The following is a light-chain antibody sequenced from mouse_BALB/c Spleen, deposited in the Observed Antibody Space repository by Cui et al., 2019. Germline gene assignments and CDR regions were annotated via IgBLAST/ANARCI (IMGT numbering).Light chain of an antibody. CDR2: DTS. CDR1: SSISY. V-gene: IGKV4-55*01. CDR3: QQWNSYPRT. Sequence: QIVLTQSPAIMSASPGEKVTMTCSASSSISYIYWYQQKPGSSPRLLIYDTSNLASGVPVRFSGSGSGTSYSLTISRMEAEDAVTYYCQQWNSYPRTFGGGTKLEIK. J-gene: IGKJ1*01.